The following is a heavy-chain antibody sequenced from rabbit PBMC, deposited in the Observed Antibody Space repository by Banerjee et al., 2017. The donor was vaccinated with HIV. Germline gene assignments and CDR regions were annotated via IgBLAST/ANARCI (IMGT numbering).Heavy chain of an antibody. CDR3: ASLGDGDFKL. Sequence: LEWIACINTSSGSSAYVAGAKCRFTISKTSSTAVTLQMTSVTAADTASYFCASLGDGDFKLWGPGTLVTVS. J-gene: IGHJ4*01. CDR2: INTSSGSS. D-gene: IGHD2-1*01. V-gene: IGHV1S40*01.